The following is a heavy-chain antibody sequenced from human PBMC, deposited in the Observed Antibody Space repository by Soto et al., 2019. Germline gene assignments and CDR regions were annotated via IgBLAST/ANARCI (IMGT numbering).Heavy chain of an antibody. CDR3: AREGNAGAFDI. D-gene: IGHD1-1*01. CDR2: ISSSSSYI. Sequence: GGSLSLSCAASGFTFSSYSMNWVRQAPGKGLEWVSSISSSSSYIYYADSVKGRFTISRDNAKNSLYLQMNSLRAEDTAVYYCAREGNAGAFDIWGQGTMVTVSS. CDR1: GFTFSSYS. V-gene: IGHV3-21*01. J-gene: IGHJ3*02.